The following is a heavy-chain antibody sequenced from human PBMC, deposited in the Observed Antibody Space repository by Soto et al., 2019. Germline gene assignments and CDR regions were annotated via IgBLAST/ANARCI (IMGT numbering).Heavy chain of an antibody. J-gene: IGHJ4*02. CDR1: GGSISSSSYY. V-gene: IGHV4-39*01. CDR2: IYYSGST. D-gene: IGHD1-26*01. CDR3: ARLNERTVGIDY. Sequence: SETLSLTCTVSGGSISSSSYYWGWIRQPPGKGLEWIGSIYYSGSTYYNPSLKSRVTISVDTSKNQFSPKLSSVTAADTAVYYCARLNERTVGIDYWGQGTLVTVSS.